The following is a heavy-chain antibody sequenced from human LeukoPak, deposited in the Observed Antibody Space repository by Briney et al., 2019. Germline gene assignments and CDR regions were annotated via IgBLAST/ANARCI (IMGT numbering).Heavy chain of an antibody. CDR1: GCTFSSYW. Sequence: PGGSLRLSCAASGCTFSSYWMSWVRQAPGKGLEWVANIKQDGSEKYYVDSVKGRFTISRDNAKNSLYLQMNSLRAEDTAVYHCAKRFGSGSYYNVWYYYYYMDVWGKGTTVTVSS. V-gene: IGHV3-7*01. J-gene: IGHJ6*03. D-gene: IGHD3-10*01. CDR2: IKQDGSEK. CDR3: AKRFGSGSYYNVWYYYYYMDV.